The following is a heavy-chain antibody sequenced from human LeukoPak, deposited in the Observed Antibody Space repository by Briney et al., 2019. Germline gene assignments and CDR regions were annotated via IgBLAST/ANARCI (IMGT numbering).Heavy chain of an antibody. CDR3: AKVRAPRQYYFDY. CDR2: ISGSGPNT. J-gene: IGHJ4*02. Sequence: GGSLRLSCAASGFTFSSYAMSWVRQAPGKGLEWVSSISGSGPNTYYADSVKGRFTISRDNSKNTLYLQMNSLRAEDTAVYYCAKVRAPRQYYFDYWGQGTLVTVSS. V-gene: IGHV3-23*01. CDR1: GFTFSSYA. D-gene: IGHD1-26*01.